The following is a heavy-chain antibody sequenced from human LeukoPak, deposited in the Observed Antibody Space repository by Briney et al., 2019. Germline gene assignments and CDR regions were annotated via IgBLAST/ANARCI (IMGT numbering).Heavy chain of an antibody. D-gene: IGHD4-23*01. V-gene: IGHV4-30-4*01. J-gene: IGHJ4*02. CDR2: IYYSGST. CDR3: ARDLGYGGTRYFDY. Sequence: SETLSLTCTVSGGSISSGDYYRSWLRQPPGKGLEWIGYIYYSGSTYYNPSLKSRVTISVDTSKNQFSLKLSSVTAADTAVYYCARDLGYGGTRYFDYWGQGTLVTVSS. CDR1: GGSISSGDYY.